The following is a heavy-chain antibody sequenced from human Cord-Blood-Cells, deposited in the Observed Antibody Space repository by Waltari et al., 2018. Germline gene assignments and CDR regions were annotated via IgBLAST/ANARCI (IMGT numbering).Heavy chain of an antibody. CDR3: ARDLGHDGAVDY. D-gene: IGHD3-16*01. CDR1: GGTFSSYA. V-gene: IGHV1-69*09. CDR2: SIPFLEIA. J-gene: IGHJ4*02. Sequence: QVQLVQSGAEVKKPGSSVKVYCKASGGTFSSYAISWVRQATGQGLEWRGMSIPFLEIANDAQEVQGRVTINSDKSTSTANIELSSLRSEDAAEYSCARDLGHDGAVDYWGQRTLVTVS.